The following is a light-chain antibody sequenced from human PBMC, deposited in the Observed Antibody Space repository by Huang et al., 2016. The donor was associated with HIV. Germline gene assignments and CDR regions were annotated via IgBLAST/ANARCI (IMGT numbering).Light chain of an antibody. Sequence: EIVLTQSPGTLSLSPGERATLSCRASQTVSNSNLAWFQQKAGQAPRLLIYNAFRRATGIPERFSGSGSGTDFTLTISRLEPEDFAVYYCQQYGTSPRTFGQGTKLDIK. CDR2: NAF. CDR3: QQYGTSPRT. V-gene: IGKV3-20*01. CDR1: QTVSNSN. J-gene: IGKJ1*01.